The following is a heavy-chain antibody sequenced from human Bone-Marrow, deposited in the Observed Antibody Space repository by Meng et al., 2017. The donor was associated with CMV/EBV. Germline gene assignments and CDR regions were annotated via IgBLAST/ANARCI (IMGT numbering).Heavy chain of an antibody. CDR1: GFTFSDFA. D-gene: IGHD5-24*01. V-gene: IGHV3-30-3*01. CDR3: AREGKDGYNWGYFDY. J-gene: IGHJ4*02. Sequence: GESLKISCAASGFTFSDFAIHWVRQAPGKGLEWLAVMSYDGNNKYFADSVKGRFTISRDNSKNTPYLQVNSLRVEDKAVYYCAREGKDGYNWGYFDYWGQGTLVTVSS. CDR2: MSYDGNNK.